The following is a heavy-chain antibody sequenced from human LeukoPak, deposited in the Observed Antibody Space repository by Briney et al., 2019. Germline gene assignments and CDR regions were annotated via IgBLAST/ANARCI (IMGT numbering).Heavy chain of an antibody. Sequence: PSETLSLTCTVSGDSISSYYWSWIRQPAGKGLEWIGRIHPSGSTNYNPSLKSRVTLSVDTSKDQFSLKLSSVTAADTAVYYCARGPPPDFDFWGRGTLVTVSS. CDR1: GDSISSYY. J-gene: IGHJ4*02. V-gene: IGHV4-4*07. CDR3: ARGPPPDFDF. CDR2: IHPSGST.